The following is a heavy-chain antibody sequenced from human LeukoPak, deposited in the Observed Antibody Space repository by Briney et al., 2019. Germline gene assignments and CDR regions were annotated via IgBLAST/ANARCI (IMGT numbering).Heavy chain of an antibody. J-gene: IGHJ4*02. Sequence: SETLSLTCSVSGGSISSSHYYWGWIRQPPGKGLQWIGSVYYSGSTYYSPSLKRRVTKSVDTSKNQFSLKLSSVTAADTAVYYCAILPATDTYYYDRSGYYRPGVHWGQGTLVSVSS. V-gene: IGHV4-39*07. CDR2: VYYSGST. CDR3: AILPATDTYYYDRSGYYRPGVH. CDR1: GGSISSSHYY. D-gene: IGHD3-22*01.